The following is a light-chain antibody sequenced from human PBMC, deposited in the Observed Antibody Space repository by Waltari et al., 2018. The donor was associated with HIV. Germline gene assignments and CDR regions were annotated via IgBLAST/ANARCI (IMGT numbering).Light chain of an antibody. CDR2: GNN. CDR1: SSNIGAHYD. CDR3: QSYDSSLSGSGV. Sequence: QSVLTQPPSVSGAPGQRVTIPCPGSSSNIGAHYDVHWYQQLPGTAPKLLIYGNNNRPSGVPDRFSGSKSGTSASLAITGLQAEDEADYYCQSYDSSLSGSGVFGGGTKLTVL. V-gene: IGLV1-40*01. J-gene: IGLJ3*02.